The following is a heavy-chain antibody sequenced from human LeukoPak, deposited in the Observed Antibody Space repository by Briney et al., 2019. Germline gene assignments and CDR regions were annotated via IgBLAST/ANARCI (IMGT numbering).Heavy chain of an antibody. V-gene: IGHV3-21*01. CDR3: ARGLPCSGGSCYLDY. CDR1: GFTFSSYS. D-gene: IGHD2-15*01. CDR2: ISSSSSYI. J-gene: IGHJ4*02. Sequence: GGSLRLSCAASGFTFSSYSMNWVRQAPGKGLEWVSSISSSSSYIYYADSVKGRFTISRDNAKNSLNLQMNSLRAEDTAVYYCARGLPCSGGSCYLDYWGQGTLVTVSS.